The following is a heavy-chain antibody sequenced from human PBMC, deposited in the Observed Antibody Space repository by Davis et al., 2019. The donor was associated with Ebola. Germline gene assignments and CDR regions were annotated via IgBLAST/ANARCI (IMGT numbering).Heavy chain of an antibody. Sequence: SLTLSCTASGFTSADNAMSWVCQAQGKVLEWVGFIRSKAYGWTTEYAASVKGRFTISRDDSKSIAYLQITSLRTEDTAVYYCTRGPLMITFGGVIVPRVFDSWGQGTLVTVSS. CDR2: IRSKAYGWTT. V-gene: IGHV3-49*04. D-gene: IGHD3-16*02. CDR3: TRGPLMITFGGVIVPRVFDS. J-gene: IGHJ5*01. CDR1: GFTSADNA.